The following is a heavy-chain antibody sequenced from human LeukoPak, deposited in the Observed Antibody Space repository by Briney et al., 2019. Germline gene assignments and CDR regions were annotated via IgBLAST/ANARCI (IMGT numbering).Heavy chain of an antibody. Sequence: GVSLRLSCAASGFTISSYSMNWVRQAPGKGLEWVSSISSSSYIYYADSVKGRFTISRDNAKNSLYLQMNSLRAEDTAVYYCARDGGRIMITFGGVIVRDAFDIWGQGTMVTVSS. J-gene: IGHJ3*02. CDR1: GFTISSYS. V-gene: IGHV3-21*01. CDR3: ARDGGRIMITFGGVIVRDAFDI. D-gene: IGHD3-16*02. CDR2: ISSSSYI.